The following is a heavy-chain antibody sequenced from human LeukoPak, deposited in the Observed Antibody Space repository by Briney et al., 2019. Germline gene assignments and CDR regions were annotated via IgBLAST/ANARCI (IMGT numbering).Heavy chain of an antibody. CDR2: IRYDGSNK. CDR1: GFSFSRYD. J-gene: IGHJ4*02. V-gene: IGHV3-30*02. D-gene: IGHD3-3*01. Sequence: PGGSLRLSCAASGFSFSRYDIHWVRQAPGKGLEWVAFIRYDGSNKNYADSVEGRFTISRDNFMSTVYLQMNSLRAEDTAVYYCAKDRQTITIFGVVNTPRANFDYWGQGTLVTVSS. CDR3: AKDRQTITIFGVVNTPRANFDY.